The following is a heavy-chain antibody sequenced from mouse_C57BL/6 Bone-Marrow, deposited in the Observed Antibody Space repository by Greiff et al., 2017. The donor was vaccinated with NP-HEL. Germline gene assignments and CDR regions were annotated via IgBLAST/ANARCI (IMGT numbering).Heavy chain of an antibody. CDR1: GYAFSSSW. V-gene: IGHV1-82*01. CDR3: AELRFAY. Sequence: QVQLQQSGPELVKTGASVKISCKASGYAFSSSWMNWVKQRPGKGLEWIGRIYPGDGDTNYNGKFKGKATLTADKSSSTAYMQLSSLTSEDSAVYFCAELRFAYWGQGTLVTVSA. CDR2: IYPGDGDT. J-gene: IGHJ3*01.